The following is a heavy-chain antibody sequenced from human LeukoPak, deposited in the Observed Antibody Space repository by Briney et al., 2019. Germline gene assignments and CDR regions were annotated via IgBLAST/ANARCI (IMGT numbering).Heavy chain of an antibody. CDR3: VRAYSYVYFFDY. Sequence: SETLSLTCTVSGGSISFISSSTYYWGWIRQAPGKGLEWIGSLYYGENSHYNPSLKSRVTISIDTSKNQFSLKLSSVTAADTAVYYCVRAYSYVYFFDYWGQGTLVTVSS. D-gene: IGHD5-18*01. CDR2: LYYGENS. J-gene: IGHJ4*02. CDR1: GGSISFISSSTYY. V-gene: IGHV4-39*07.